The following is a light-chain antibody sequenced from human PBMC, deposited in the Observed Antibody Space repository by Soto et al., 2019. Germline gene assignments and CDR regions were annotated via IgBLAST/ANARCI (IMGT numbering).Light chain of an antibody. V-gene: IGKV1-39*01. CDR2: AAS. CDR1: QNVNRY. J-gene: IGKJ4*02. CDR3: QQSYGIPHT. Sequence: IQLTQSPSSLSASVGERVTITCRTSQNVNRYLNWYQEQPGKAPKLLIYAASMLQSGVPSRFSGSRSGTDFTFAISSLQPEDFTTYYCQQSYGIPHTFGAGTKVEIK.